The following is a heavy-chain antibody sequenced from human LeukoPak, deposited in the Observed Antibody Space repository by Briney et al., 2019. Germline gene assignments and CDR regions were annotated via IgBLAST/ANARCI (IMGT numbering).Heavy chain of an antibody. Sequence: GRCLRLSCAASGFTFSSYGMHWVRQAPGKGLEWVAVISYDGSNKYYADSVKGRFTISRDNAKNSLYLQMNSLRAEDTAVYYCARGVPKTSYYYYYMDVWGKGTTVTVSS. CDR3: ARGVPKTSYYYYYMDV. V-gene: IGHV3-30*03. CDR2: ISYDGSNK. CDR1: GFTFSSYG. J-gene: IGHJ6*03. D-gene: IGHD4-11*01.